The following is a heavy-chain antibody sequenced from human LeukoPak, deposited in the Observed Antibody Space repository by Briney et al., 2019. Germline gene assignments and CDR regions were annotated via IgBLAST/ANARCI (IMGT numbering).Heavy chain of an antibody. J-gene: IGHJ4*02. Sequence: PGGSLRLSCAASGFTFSSYAMSWVRQAPGQGLEWVSAISGSGGSTYYADSVKGLFTISRDNSKNTLYLQMNSLRAEDTAVYYGAKECGELSYFDYWGQGTLVTVSS. CDR3: AKECGELSYFDY. V-gene: IGHV3-23*01. D-gene: IGHD1-26*01. CDR2: ISGSGGST. CDR1: GFTFSSYA.